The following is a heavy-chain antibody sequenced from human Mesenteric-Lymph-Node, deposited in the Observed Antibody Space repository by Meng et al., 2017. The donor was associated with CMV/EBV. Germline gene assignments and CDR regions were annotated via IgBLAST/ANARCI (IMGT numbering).Heavy chain of an antibody. CDR2: IYGGDSTA. D-gene: IGHD3-22*01. J-gene: IGHJ4*02. CDR3: AKDAGSYYYERSGDLDF. V-gene: IGHV3-23*03. Sequence: FTFSSYAMNWVRQAPGKGLEWVSVIYGGDSTASYADSVKGRFTISRDNSENKLYLQMNSLRAEDTAVYYCAKDAGSYYYERSGDLDFWGQGTLVTVSS. CDR1: FTFSSYA.